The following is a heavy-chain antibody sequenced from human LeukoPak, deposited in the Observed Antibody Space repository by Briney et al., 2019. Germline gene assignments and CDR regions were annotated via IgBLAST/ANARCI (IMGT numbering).Heavy chain of an antibody. CDR1: GDSISYYY. J-gene: IGHJ4*02. V-gene: IGHV4-59*01. CDR3: ARVRGYSYDSSDFDY. D-gene: IGHD5-18*01. CDR2: IYYSGNT. Sequence: LSETLSLTRTVSGDSISYYYWSWIRQPPGKGLEWIGKIYYSGNTNYNPSPKSRVTISVDTSKNQFSLKLSSVTAADTAVYYCARVRGYSYDSSDFDYWGQGTLVTVSS.